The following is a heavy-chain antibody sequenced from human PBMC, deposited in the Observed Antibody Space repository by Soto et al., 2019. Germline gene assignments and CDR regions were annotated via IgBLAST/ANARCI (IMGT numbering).Heavy chain of an antibody. CDR1: GYTXSAYD. CDR2: IRAYNGNT. D-gene: IGHD3-10*01. CDR3: ARAGAAPYYYYGLDV. V-gene: IGHV1-18*01. J-gene: IGHJ6*02. Sequence: ASVKVSCKTSGYTXSAYDIHWVRQAPGQGLEWMGWIRAYNGNTNYAQKFQTRVTMTTDKSTDTAYMDLSSLTSDDTAIYYCARAGAAPYYYYGLDVWGQGTTVTVSS.